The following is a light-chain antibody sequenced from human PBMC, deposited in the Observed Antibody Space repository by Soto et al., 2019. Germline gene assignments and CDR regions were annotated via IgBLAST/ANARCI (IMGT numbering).Light chain of an antibody. Sequence: EIVLTQSPGTLSLSPGERATLSCRASQSVSSSYLAWYQQKPGQAPRLLIYGASSRATGIPDRFIGSGSGTDYPHPISRQEPEDFAGYYCQQYDSSPPTIGQGTKLEIK. CDR2: GAS. V-gene: IGKV3-20*01. CDR3: QQYDSSPPT. CDR1: QSVSSSY. J-gene: IGKJ2*01.